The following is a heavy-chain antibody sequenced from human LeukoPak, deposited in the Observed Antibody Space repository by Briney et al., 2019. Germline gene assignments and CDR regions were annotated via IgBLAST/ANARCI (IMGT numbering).Heavy chain of an antibody. CDR1: GGSFSGYY. CDR3: ARTYAIGYYYMDV. Sequence: TLSLTCAVYGGSFSGYYWSWIRQPPGKALEWLARIDWDADKYYSTSLKTRLTISKDTSKNQVVLTMTNMDPVDTATYYCARTYAIGYYYMDVWGKGTTVTVSS. J-gene: IGHJ6*03. D-gene: IGHD2-8*01. CDR2: IDWDADK. V-gene: IGHV2-70*11.